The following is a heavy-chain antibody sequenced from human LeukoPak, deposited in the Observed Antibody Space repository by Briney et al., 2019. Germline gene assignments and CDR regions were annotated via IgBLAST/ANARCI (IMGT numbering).Heavy chain of an antibody. V-gene: IGHV4-61*02. D-gene: IGHD2-8*02. J-gene: IGHJ2*01. CDR3: AREPYSKNYLWSRNWYFDL. CDR2: INTSGDT. Sequence: SESLSLTCTVSGGSFSSDSYYWSWIRQSAAKGLEWIGPINTSGDTNLNPSLKSRVTISVDTSKKQFSLNLRSVIAADTAIYYCAREPYSKNYLWSRNWYFDLWGRGTLVTVSS. CDR1: GGSFSSDSYY.